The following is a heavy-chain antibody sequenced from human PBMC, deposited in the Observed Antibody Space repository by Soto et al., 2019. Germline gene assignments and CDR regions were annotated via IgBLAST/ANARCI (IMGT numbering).Heavy chain of an antibody. D-gene: IGHD1-26*01. Sequence: PSETLSLTCTVSGGSISSSYWSWIRHPPGKGLEWIGYIHYTGSPNYNPSLKSRVTISVDTSKNQFSLRLTSVTAADTAVYYCSTLRSYAASFHIWGQGTLVTV. CDR1: GGSISSSY. CDR2: IHYTGSP. V-gene: IGHV4-59*01. CDR3: STLRSYAASFHI. J-gene: IGHJ3*02.